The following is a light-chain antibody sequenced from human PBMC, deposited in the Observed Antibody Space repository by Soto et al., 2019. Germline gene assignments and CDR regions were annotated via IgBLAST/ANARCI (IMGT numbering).Light chain of an antibody. CDR3: QQRSGA. CDR2: GAS. J-gene: IGKJ4*01. Sequence: EIVLTQSPGTLSLSPGERATLSCRASQSVSSSNLAWYQQKPGQPPRLLIYGASSRATGIPDRFSGSGSGTDFTLTISRLEPEDFAVYYCQQRSGAFGGGTKVDIK. CDR1: QSVSSSN. V-gene: IGKV3D-20*02.